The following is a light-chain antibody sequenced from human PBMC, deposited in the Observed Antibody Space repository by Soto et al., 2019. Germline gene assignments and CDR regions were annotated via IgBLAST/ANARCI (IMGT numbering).Light chain of an antibody. CDR3: ATWDSGLSAVL. V-gene: IGLV1-51*01. CDR1: SSNIGSNF. CDR2: DND. J-gene: IGLJ2*01. Sequence: QSVLTQPPSVSAAPGQKVTISCSGRSSNIGSNFVSWYQQLPGTAPKLLIYDNDKRPSGIPDRFSGSQSGTSATLGITGLQTGDEADYYCATWDSGLSAVLFGGRTKLTVL.